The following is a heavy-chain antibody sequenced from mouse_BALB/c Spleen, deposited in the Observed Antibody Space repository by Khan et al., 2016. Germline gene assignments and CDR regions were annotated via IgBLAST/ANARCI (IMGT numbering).Heavy chain of an antibody. CDR1: GYSITSDYA. CDR3: ARSRRYDGYCDY. J-gene: IGHJ2*01. Sequence: EVKLEESGPGLVKPSQSLSLTCTVTGYSITSDYAWNWIRQFPGNKLEWMGYISYSGNTTYNPSLKSRISITRAKSKNQFFLQLNSLTTDYTATYYCARSRRYDGYCDYWGLGTTLTVSS. D-gene: IGHD2-14*01. V-gene: IGHV3-2*02. CDR2: ISYSGNT.